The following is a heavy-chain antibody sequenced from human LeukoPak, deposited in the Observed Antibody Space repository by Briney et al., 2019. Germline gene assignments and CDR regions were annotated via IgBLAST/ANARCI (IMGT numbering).Heavy chain of an antibody. D-gene: IGHD2-8*02. CDR1: GFTFSKYT. J-gene: IGHJ4*02. CDR2: IHLSGTPT. CDR3: ARDRGYTRTNTGGYPVFDL. Sequence: GGSLRLSCTASGFTFSKYTMSWFRQAPGKGLEWVSYIHLSGTPTHYADPVKGRFSISRDNVKNSLYLQMDNLRAEDTAVYYCARDRGYTRTNTGGYPVFDLWGQGTLVTVSS. V-gene: IGHV3-48*04.